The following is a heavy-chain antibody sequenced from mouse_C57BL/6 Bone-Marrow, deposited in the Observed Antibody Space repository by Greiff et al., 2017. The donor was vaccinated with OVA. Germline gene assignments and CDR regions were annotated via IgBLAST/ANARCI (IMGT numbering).Heavy chain of an antibody. Sequence: QVQLKESGPGLVAPSQSLSITCTVSGFSLTSYGVHWVRQPPGKGLEWLVVIWSDGSTTYNSAPKSRLSISKDNSKSHVFLKMNSRQTDDTAMYYCARQDYSNLWAMDYWGQGTSVTVSS. CDR1: GFSLTSYG. CDR3: ARQDYSNLWAMDY. V-gene: IGHV2-6-1*01. D-gene: IGHD2-5*01. CDR2: IWSDGST. J-gene: IGHJ4*01.